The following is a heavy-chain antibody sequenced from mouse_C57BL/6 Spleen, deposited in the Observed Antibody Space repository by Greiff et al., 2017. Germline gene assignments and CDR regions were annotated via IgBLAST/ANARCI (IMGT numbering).Heavy chain of an antibody. CDR1: GFTFSSYA. CDR3: AIWAGTVVPFDY. D-gene: IGHD1-1*01. V-gene: IGHV5-4*01. Sequence: EVQLMESGGGLVKPGGSLKLSCAASGFTFSSYAMSWVRQTPEKRLEWVATISDGGSYTYYPDNVKGRFTISRDNAKNNLYLQMSHLKSEDTAMYYCAIWAGTVVPFDYWGQGTTRTVSS. J-gene: IGHJ2*01. CDR2: ISDGGSYT.